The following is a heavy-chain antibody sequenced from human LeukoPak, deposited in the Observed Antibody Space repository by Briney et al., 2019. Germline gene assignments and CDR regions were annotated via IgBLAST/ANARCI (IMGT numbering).Heavy chain of an antibody. J-gene: IGHJ6*02. CDR3: ARGVRDSSSWYVFFYYYGMDV. Sequence: SETLSLTCAVYGGSFSGYYWSWIRQPPGKGLEWIGKINHSGSTNYNPSLKSRVTISVGTSKNQFSLKLSSVTAADTAVYYCARGVRDSSSWYVFFYYYGMDVWGQGTTVTVSS. V-gene: IGHV4-34*01. D-gene: IGHD6-13*01. CDR2: INHSGST. CDR1: GGSFSGYY.